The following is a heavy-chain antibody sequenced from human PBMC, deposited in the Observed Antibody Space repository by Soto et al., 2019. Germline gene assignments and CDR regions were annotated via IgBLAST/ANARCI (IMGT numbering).Heavy chain of an antibody. CDR2: ISYDGSNK. CDR3: AKDYDSSGFDY. CDR1: GFTFSSYG. V-gene: IGHV3-30*18. J-gene: IGHJ4*02. Sequence: PGGSLSLSCAASGFTFSSYGMHWVRQAPGKGLEWVAVISYDGSNKYYADSVKGRFTISRDNSKNTLYLQMNSLRAEDTAVYYCAKDYDSSGFDYWGQGTLVTVSS. D-gene: IGHD3-22*01.